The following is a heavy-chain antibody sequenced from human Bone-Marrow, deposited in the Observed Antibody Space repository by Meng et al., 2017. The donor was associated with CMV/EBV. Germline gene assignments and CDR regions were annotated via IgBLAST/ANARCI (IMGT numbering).Heavy chain of an antibody. D-gene: IGHD3-3*01. CDR2: ISYDGSNK. CDR3: AKDHSPSTNYDFWSGYYRDNWSDP. V-gene: IGHV3-30*04. CDR1: GFTFSSYA. J-gene: IGHJ5*02. Sequence: GESLKISCAASGFTFSSYAMHWVRQAPGKGLEWVAVISYDGSNKYYADSVKGRFTISRDNSKNTLYLQMNSLRAEDTAVYYCAKDHSPSTNYDFWSGYYRDNWSDPWGQGTLVTVSS.